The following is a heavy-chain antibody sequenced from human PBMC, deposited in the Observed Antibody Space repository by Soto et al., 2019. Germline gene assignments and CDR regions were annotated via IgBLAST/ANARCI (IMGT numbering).Heavy chain of an antibody. CDR3: ARHSSSSPGAYYFDY. J-gene: IGHJ4*02. V-gene: IGHV4-59*08. CDR2: IYYSGST. D-gene: IGHD6-6*01. Sequence: PSETLSLTSPVSGGSISSYYWIWIRQPPGKGLEWIGYIYYSGSTNYNPSLKSRVTISVDTSKNQFSLKLSSVTAADTAVYYCARHSSSSPGAYYFDYWGQGTLVTVSS. CDR1: GGSISSYY.